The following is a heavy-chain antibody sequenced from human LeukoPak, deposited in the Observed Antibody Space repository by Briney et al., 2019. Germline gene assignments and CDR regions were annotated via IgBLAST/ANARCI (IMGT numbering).Heavy chain of an antibody. CDR2: INPNSGGT. CDR1: GYTFTGYY. D-gene: IGHD3-9*01. J-gene: IGHJ3*02. V-gene: IGHV1-2*02. CDR3: ARVVEVYDILTGYLKYDAFDI. Sequence: ASVKVSCKASGYTFTGYYMHWVRQAPGQGLEWMGWINPNSGGTNYAQKFQGRVTMTRDTSISTAYMELSRLRSDDTAVYYCARVVEVYDILTGYLKYDAFDIWGQGTMVTVSS.